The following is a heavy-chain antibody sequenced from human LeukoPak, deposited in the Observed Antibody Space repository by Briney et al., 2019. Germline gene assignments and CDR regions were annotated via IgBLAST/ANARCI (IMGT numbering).Heavy chain of an antibody. J-gene: IGHJ4*02. V-gene: IGHV3-21*06. D-gene: IGHD2-2*01. CDR2: ISTTSNYI. Sequence: GGSLRLSCAGSGFTFSSYNMKWVRQAPGKGLEWVSFISTTSNYIYYADSVKGRFTISRDNAKNSLYLQMNSLRGEDAALYYCARAGVCTTTSCDGGIDYWGQGTLVTVSS. CDR1: GFTFSSYN. CDR3: ARAGVCTTTSCDGGIDY.